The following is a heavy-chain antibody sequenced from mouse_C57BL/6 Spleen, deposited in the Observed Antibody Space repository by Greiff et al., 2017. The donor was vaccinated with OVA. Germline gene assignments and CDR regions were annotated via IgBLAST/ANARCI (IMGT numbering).Heavy chain of an antibody. V-gene: IGHV2-2*01. CDR3: ARDGIYYGSSYSYWYFDV. J-gene: IGHJ1*03. CDR2: IWSGGST. D-gene: IGHD1-1*01. Sequence: VMLVESGPGLVQPSQSLSITCTVSGFSLTSYGVHWVRQSPGKGLEWLGVIWSGGSTDYNAAFISRLSISKDNSKSQVFFKMNSLQADDTAIYYCARDGIYYGSSYSYWYFDVWGTGTTVTVSS. CDR1: GFSLTSYG.